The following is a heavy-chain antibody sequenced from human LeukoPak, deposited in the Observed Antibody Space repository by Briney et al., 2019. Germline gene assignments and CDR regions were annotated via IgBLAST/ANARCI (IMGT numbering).Heavy chain of an antibody. CDR1: GFTLSGYW. CDR2: INRDGGQR. V-gene: IGHV3-7*04. CDR3: ARDISPDDYFDSHKCYYDAFDI. D-gene: IGHD3-22*01. Sequence: PGGSLRLSCAAFGFTLSGYWMTWVRQGPGKGLEWVANINRDGGQRSYVDSVKGRFAISRDNAKNSLYLQMSSLKTEDTAVYYCARDISPDDYFDSHKCYYDAFDIWGQGTLVTVSS. J-gene: IGHJ3*02.